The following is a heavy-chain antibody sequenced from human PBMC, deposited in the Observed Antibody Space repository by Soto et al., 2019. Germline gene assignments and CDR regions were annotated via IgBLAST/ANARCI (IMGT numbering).Heavy chain of an antibody. CDR2: ISSSSSTI. CDR1: GFTFSSYS. CDR3: ARAHGSHLWSGFYNWFDP. Sequence: GGSLRLSCAASGFTFSSYSMNWVRQAPGKGLEWVSYISSSSSTIYYADSVKGRFTISRDNAKNSLYLQMNSLRAEDTAVYYCARAHGSHLWSGFYNWFDPWGQGTLVTVSS. D-gene: IGHD3-3*01. J-gene: IGHJ5*02. V-gene: IGHV3-48*01.